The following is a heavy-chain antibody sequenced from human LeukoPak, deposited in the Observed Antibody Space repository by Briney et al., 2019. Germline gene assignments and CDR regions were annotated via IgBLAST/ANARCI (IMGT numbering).Heavy chain of an antibody. Sequence: ASVKVSCKASGYTFTSYDINWVRQATGQGLEWMGWMNPNSGNTGYAQKFQGRVTMTRNTSISTAYMELSSLRSEDTAVYYCARVVRTTVTTNWFDPWGQGTLVTVSS. J-gene: IGHJ5*02. CDR3: ARVVRTTVTTNWFDP. D-gene: IGHD4-17*01. CDR2: MNPNSGNT. CDR1: GYTFTSYD. V-gene: IGHV1-8*01.